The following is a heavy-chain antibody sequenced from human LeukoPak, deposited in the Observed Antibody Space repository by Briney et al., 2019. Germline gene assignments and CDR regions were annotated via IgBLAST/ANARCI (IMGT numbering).Heavy chain of an antibody. V-gene: IGHV4-39*01. D-gene: IGHD3-9*01. CDR3: ARRLTGTVDY. J-gene: IGHJ4*02. CDR1: GGSISSSLYY. CDR2: IYYRGDT. Sequence: SETLSLTCAVSGGSISSSLYYWAWIRQPPGQGLEWIGSIYYRGDTYYNPSFTSRVTISVDTSKNQFSLKLRSMTAADTAVYYCARRLTGTVDYWGQGTLVIVSS.